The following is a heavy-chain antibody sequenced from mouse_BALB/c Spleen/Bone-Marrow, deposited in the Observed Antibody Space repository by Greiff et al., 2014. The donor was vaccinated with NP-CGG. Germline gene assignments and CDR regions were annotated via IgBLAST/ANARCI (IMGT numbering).Heavy chain of an antibody. J-gene: IGHJ2*01. V-gene: IGHV1-54*03. Sequence: QVQLQQPGAELVRPGTSVKVSCKASGYAFTNYLIEWVKQRPGQGLEWIGVINPGSGATNYNENFKGKAKLTADKSSSTPYMQLSSLTSDDSAVYFCARRLTGTLYFDYWGQGTTLTVSS. D-gene: IGHD4-1*01. CDR1: GYAFTNYL. CDR2: INPGSGAT. CDR3: ARRLTGTLYFDY.